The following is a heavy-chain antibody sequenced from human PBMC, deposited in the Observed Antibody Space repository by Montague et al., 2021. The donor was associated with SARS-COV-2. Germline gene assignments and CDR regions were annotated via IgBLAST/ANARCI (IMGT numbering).Heavy chain of an antibody. D-gene: IGHD3-3*01. J-gene: IGHJ5*02. CDR2: IYTSGST. CDR3: AREIGLVTIFGVVTISGWFDP. V-gene: IGHV4-61*02. CDR1: GGSISSGSYY. Sequence: TLSLTCTVSGGSISSGSYYWSWIRQPAGKGLEWIGRIYTSGSTNYNPSLKSRVTISVDTSKNQFSLKLSSVTAADTAVYYCAREIGLVTIFGVVTISGWFDPWGRGTLVTVSS.